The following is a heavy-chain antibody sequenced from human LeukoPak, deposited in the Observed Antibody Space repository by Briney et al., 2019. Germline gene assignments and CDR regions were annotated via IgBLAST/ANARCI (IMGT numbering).Heavy chain of an antibody. CDR2: ISWNSGSI. J-gene: IGHJ6*03. CDR3: ARDLGLEGGYYMDV. V-gene: IGHV3-9*01. CDR1: GFTFDDYA. D-gene: IGHD1-1*01. Sequence: PGGSLRLSCAASGFTFDDYAMHWVRQAPGKGLEWVSGISWNSGSIGYADSVKGRFTISRDNAKNSLYLQMNSLRAEDTAVYYCARDLGLEGGYYMDVWGKGTTVTVSS.